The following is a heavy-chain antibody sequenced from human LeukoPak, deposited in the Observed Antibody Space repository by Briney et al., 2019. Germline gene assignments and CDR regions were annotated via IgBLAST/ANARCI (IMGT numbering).Heavy chain of an antibody. CDR1: GFTFDDYA. V-gene: IGHV3-48*01. CDR2: ISSTGGTI. D-gene: IGHD2-15*01. CDR3: ARGYSRAAFDI. Sequence: GGSLRLSCAASGFTFDDYAMNWVRQAPGKGLEWVSFISSTGGTIYYADAVKGRFTVSRDNAKNSLLLQMNSLRVEDTALYYCARGYSRAAFDIWGQGTMVTVSS. J-gene: IGHJ3*02.